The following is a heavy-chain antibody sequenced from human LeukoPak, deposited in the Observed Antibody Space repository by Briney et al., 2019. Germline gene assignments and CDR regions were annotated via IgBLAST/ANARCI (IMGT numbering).Heavy chain of an antibody. CDR2: IYYSGST. V-gene: IGHV4-39*01. D-gene: IGHD5-18*01. J-gene: IGHJ5*02. CDR1: GGSISSSSYY. CDR3: VAGTAMVMDWFDP. Sequence: PSETLSLTCTVSGGSISSSSYYWGWIRQPPGKGLEWIGSIYYSGSTYYDPSLKSRVTISVDTSKNQFSLKLSSVTAADVAVYYCVAGTAMVMDWFDPWGQGTLVTVSS.